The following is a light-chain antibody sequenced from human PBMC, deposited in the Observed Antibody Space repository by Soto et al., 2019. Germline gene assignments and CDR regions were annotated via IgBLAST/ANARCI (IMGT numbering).Light chain of an antibody. CDR1: RSLALIDGHTY. V-gene: IGKV2-30*01. CDR2: NVS. J-gene: IGKJ2*01. CDR3: TQGTHWPPYT. Sequence: DVLMTQSPLSLPVTLGQPASISCWCSRSLALIDGHTYLNWFQQRPGQSPRRLVYNVSNRGSGVPDIFRGSGVGTPFTQKISRVEAEDGAVYYCTQGTHWPPYTFGQGTKLEIK.